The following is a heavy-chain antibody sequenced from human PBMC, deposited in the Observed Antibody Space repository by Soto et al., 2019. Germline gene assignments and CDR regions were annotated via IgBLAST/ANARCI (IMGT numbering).Heavy chain of an antibody. CDR2: ISYDGRNK. D-gene: IGHD3-3*01. CDR1: GFTFSSYA. Sequence: QVQLVESGGGVVQPGRSLRLSCAASGFTFSSYAMHWVRQAPGKGLEWVAVISYDGRNKYYADSVKGRFTISRDNSKNPLYLQMNSLRAEDTAVYYCAREIERLLGYWSQGTLVTVSS. V-gene: IGHV3-30*04. CDR3: AREIERLLGY. J-gene: IGHJ4*02.